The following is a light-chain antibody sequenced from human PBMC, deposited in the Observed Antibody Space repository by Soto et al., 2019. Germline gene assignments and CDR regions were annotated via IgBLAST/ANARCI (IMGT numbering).Light chain of an antibody. CDR2: DAS. V-gene: IGKV3-11*01. CDR1: QSISSA. J-gene: IGKJ4*01. Sequence: EIVLTQSPGTLSLSPGERATLSCRASQSISSALAWYQQRPGQPPRLLIYDASDRADGIPARFSGTRSGTDFTLTISSLEPEDFAVYYCQQRSNWLTSGGGTRVDIK. CDR3: QQRSNWLT.